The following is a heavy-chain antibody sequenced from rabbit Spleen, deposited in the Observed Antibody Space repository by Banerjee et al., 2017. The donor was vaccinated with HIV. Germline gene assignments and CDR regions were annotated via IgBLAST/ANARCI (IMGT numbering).Heavy chain of an antibody. J-gene: IGHJ4*01. CDR2: ISAGSSDNT. CDR1: GFSFSNGYY. V-gene: IGHV1S45*01. CDR3: ARRAGYAGYGYAYFNL. D-gene: IGHD6-1*01. Sequence: QEQLVESGGGLVQPEGSLALTCTASGFSFSNGYYMCWVRQAPGKGLEWIACISAGSSDNTYYASWAKGRFTISKTSSTTVTLQMTSLTAADTATYFCARRAGYAGYGYAYFNLWGPGTLVTVS.